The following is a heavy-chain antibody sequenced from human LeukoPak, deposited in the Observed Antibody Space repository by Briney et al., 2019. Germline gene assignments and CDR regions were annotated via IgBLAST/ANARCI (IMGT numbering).Heavy chain of an antibody. V-gene: IGHV3-7*05. Sequence: GGSLRLSCAASGFTFSRYWMSWVRQAPGKGLEWVASIKQDGSEIDCVDSLKGRFSISRDNARNSVHLQMNSLRVDDTAEYYCARIGYRGSSFDYWGQGTQVTVSS. CDR3: ARIGYRGSSFDY. D-gene: IGHD6-13*01. CDR2: IKQDGSEI. J-gene: IGHJ4*02. CDR1: GFTFSRYW.